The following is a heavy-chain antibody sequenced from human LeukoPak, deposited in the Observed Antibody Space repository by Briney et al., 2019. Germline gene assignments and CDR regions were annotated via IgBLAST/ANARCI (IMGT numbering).Heavy chain of an antibody. Sequence: GGSLRLSCAASGFTFSSFWMSWVRQAPGKGLEWVANIKQDGSEKYYVDSVKGRFTISRDNSKNTLYLQINSLRAEDTAVYYCAKDQERGSSWYPNWFDPWGQGTLVTVSS. CDR1: GFTFSSFW. CDR3: AKDQERGSSWYPNWFDP. D-gene: IGHD6-13*01. V-gene: IGHV3-7*01. J-gene: IGHJ5*02. CDR2: IKQDGSEK.